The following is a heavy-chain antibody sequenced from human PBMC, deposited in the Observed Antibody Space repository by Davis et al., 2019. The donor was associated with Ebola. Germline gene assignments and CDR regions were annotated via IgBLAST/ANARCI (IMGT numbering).Heavy chain of an antibody. CDR3: ARNSGYDEVVDY. J-gene: IGHJ4*02. Sequence: SETLSLTCTVSGYSISSGYYWGWIRQPPGKGLEWIGSIYHSGSTYYNPSLKSRVTISVDTSKNQFSLKLSSVTAADTAVYYCARNSGYDEVVDYWGQGTLVTVSS. CDR1: GYSISSGYY. D-gene: IGHD5-12*01. CDR2: IYHSGST. V-gene: IGHV4-38-2*02.